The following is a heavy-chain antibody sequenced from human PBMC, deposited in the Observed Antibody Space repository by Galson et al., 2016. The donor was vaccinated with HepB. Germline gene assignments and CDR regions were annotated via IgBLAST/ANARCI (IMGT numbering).Heavy chain of an antibody. V-gene: IGHV3-7*01. CDR2: ITQDGSQK. J-gene: IGHJ5*02. D-gene: IGHD2-15*01. Sequence: SLRLSCAATGFTFRSYWMSWVRQAPGKGLEWVATITQDGSQKYYVDSVKGRFTISRDNAKNSLSLQMNSLRAEDTALYYCARRVGRAWFDPWGQGTLVTVSS. CDR3: ARRVGRAWFDP. CDR1: GFTFRSYW.